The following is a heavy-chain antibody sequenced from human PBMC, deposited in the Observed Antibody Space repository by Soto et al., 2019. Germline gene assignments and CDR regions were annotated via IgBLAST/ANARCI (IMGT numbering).Heavy chain of an antibody. Sequence: SLTFSVSGAALNSGNYYWSWIRQVPGKGLEWIGHIYVTGAVDYNPSLRDRITISQDTSERQFSLNLRLVTAADTAVYYCARLRIATNNYKWFDPWGQGTMGTVSS. J-gene: IGHJ5*02. V-gene: IGHV4-31*03. CDR3: ARLRIATNNYKWFDP. CDR1: GAALNSGNYY. CDR2: IYVTGAV. D-gene: IGHD2-21*01.